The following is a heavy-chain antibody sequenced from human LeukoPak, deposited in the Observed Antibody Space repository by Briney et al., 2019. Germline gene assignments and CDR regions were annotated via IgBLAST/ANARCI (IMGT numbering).Heavy chain of an antibody. CDR3: ASTIDYGDYVGFDY. D-gene: IGHD4-17*01. CDR1: GGSISSGDYY. Sequence: SENLSLTCTVSGGSISSGDYYWSWIRQPPGKGLEWIGYIYYSGSTYYNPSLKSRVTMSVDTSKNQFSLKLSSVTAADTAVYYCASTIDYGDYVGFDYWGQGTLVTVSS. J-gene: IGHJ4*02. CDR2: IYYSGST. V-gene: IGHV4-30-4*08.